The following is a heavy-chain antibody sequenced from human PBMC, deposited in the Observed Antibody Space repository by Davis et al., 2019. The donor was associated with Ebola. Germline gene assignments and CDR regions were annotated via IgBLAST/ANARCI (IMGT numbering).Heavy chain of an antibody. CDR3: ARTTTDYYYGLDV. J-gene: IGHJ6*02. CDR2: ITSNGDIT. Sequence: GGSLRLSCAASGFTFSNYGMHWVRQAPGKGLEYVSAITSNGDITFYASSVKGRFTISRDNSKNTLHLQMNSVRAEDTAVYYCARTTTDYYYGLDVWGHGTTVTVSS. V-gene: IGHV3-64*01. CDR1: GFTFSNYG. D-gene: IGHD1-1*01.